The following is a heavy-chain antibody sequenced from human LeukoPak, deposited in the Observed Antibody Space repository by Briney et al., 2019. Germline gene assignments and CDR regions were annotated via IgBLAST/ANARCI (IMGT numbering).Heavy chain of an antibody. CDR2: IIPIFGTA. D-gene: IGHD3-10*01. CDR1: GGTFSSYA. J-gene: IGHJ4*02. V-gene: IGHV1-69*01. Sequence: ASVKVSCKASGGTFSSYAISWVRQAPGQGLEWMGGIIPIFGTANYAQKFQGRVTITADESTSTAYMMLSSLRSEDTAVYYCAGNYYGSGSYPDYWGQGTLVTVSS. CDR3: AGNYYGSGSYPDY.